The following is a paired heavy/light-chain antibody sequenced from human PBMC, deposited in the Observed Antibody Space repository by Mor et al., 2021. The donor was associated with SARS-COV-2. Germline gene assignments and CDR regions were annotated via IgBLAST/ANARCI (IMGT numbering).Light chain of an antibody. J-gene: IGKJ4*01. CDR2: KAS. CDR1: QSISSW. V-gene: IGKV1-5*03. Sequence: DIQMTQSPSTLSAFVGDTVTITCRASQSISSWLAWYQQKPGKAPNLLIYKASILETGVPSRFSGSGSGTDFSLTISSLQPDDFATYFCQQYISYPLTFGGGTKVEIK. CDR3: QQYISYPLT.
Heavy chain of an antibody. CDR3: AAPTSDGAKSPSDPGCFEH. J-gene: IGHJ4*02. Sequence: QVQLGQSGAEVKKPGSSVKVSCKTSGDTFSHYIINWVRQAPGQGLEYLGRFTPIVDLANYAQKFQGRLTITADKSTSTVYMELSGLTSEDTAVYYCAAPTSDGAKSPSDPGCFEHWGQGTLVTVSS. D-gene: IGHD4-17*01. CDR2: FTPIVDLA. CDR1: GDTFSHYI. V-gene: IGHV1-69*02.